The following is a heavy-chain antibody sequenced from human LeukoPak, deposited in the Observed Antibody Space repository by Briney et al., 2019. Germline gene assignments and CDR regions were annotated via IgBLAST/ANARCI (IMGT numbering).Heavy chain of an antibody. CDR1: GFTFSSYE. D-gene: IGHD1-20*01. V-gene: IGHV3-48*03. J-gene: IGHJ4*02. CDR2: IGRGGGIK. CDR3: VRTTPGINGIEFDF. Sequence: GGSLRLSCAASGFTFSSYEMNWVRQAPGKGLEWVSYIGRGGGIKYYADSVKGRFTISRDNAKNSLYLQMNRLRAEDTAIYYCVRTTPGINGIEFDFWGQGTRVTVSS.